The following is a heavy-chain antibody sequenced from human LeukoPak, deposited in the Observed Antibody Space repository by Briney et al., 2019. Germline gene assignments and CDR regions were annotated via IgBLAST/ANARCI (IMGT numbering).Heavy chain of an antibody. CDR3: ARHLGVSSGYYPDAFDI. V-gene: IGHV5-51*01. J-gene: IGHJ3*02. D-gene: IGHD3-22*01. CDR2: IYPGDSDT. Sequence: GESLKISCKGSGYSFTSYWIGWVRQLPGKGLEWMGIIYPGDSDTRYSPSFEGQVTISADKSISTAYLQWSSLKASDTAMYYCARHLGVSSGYYPDAFDIWGQGTMVTVSS. CDR1: GYSFTSYW.